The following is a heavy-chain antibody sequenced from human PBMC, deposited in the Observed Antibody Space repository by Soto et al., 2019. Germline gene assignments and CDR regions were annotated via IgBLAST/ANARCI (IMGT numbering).Heavy chain of an antibody. CDR1: GFSFNSFN. CDR3: ARDLGLLKSLFDY. Sequence: LRLSCLASGFSFNSFNMNWIRRSPGRCLEWVASISVSGDNIYYGDSVQGRFTISRDNSKRSVFLDLSSLRVEDTAVYYCARDLGLLKSLFDYWGQGTLVTVSS. CDR2: ISVSGDNI. J-gene: IGHJ4*02. D-gene: IGHD3-16*01. V-gene: IGHV3-21*01.